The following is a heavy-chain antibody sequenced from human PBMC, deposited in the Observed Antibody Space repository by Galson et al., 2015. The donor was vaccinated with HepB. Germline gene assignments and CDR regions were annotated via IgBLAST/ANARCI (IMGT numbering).Heavy chain of an antibody. CDR3: AREGFGAGYDGPNDY. CDR1: GGTFSSYT. Sequence: SVKVSCKASGGTFSSYTISWVRQAPGQGLEWMGRIIPILGIANYAQKFQGRVTITADKSTSTAYMELSSLRSEDTAVYYCAREGFGAGYDGPNDYWGQGTLVTVSS. D-gene: IGHD5-12*01. CDR2: IIPILGIA. V-gene: IGHV1-69*04. J-gene: IGHJ4*02.